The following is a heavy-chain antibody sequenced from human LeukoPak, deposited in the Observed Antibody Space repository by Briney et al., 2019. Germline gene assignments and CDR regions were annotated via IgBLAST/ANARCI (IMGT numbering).Heavy chain of an antibody. CDR2: IYPGDSDT. J-gene: IGHJ4*02. D-gene: IGHD1-26*01. CDR1: GYSFTSYW. Sequence: GESPKISCKGSGYSFTSYWIGWVRQMPGKGLEWMGIIYPGDSDTRYSPSFQGQVTISADKSISTAYLQWSSLKASDTAMYYCARRQGSYGGSYLFDYWGQGTLVAVSS. CDR3: ARRQGSYGGSYLFDY. V-gene: IGHV5-51*01.